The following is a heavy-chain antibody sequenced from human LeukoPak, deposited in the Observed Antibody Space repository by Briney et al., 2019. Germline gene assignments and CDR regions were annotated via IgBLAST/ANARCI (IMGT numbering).Heavy chain of an antibody. Sequence: ASVKVSCKASGGTFSSYAISWVRQAPGQGLEWLGEIIPMFGTANYAQKFQGRVTITADESTSTAYMDLSSLRSADTAVYYCARGHSGSYSNLRDAFDIWGQGTMVTVSS. CDR1: GGTFSSYA. CDR2: IIPMFGTA. J-gene: IGHJ3*02. CDR3: ARGHSGSYSNLRDAFDI. V-gene: IGHV1-69*13. D-gene: IGHD1-26*01.